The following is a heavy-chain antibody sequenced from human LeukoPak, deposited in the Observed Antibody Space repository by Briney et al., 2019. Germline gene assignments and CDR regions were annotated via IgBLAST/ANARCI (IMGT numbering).Heavy chain of an antibody. Sequence: PGGSLRLSCAASGFTFSSYAMSWVRQAPGKGLEWVSGISDAGAITYYADSVKGRFTISRSQSTNTLYLQMDSLRAEDTSLYYCARGGTTWHGFDSWGLGTLVTVSS. CDR1: GFTFSSYA. CDR2: ISDAGAIT. J-gene: IGHJ4*02. V-gene: IGHV3-23*01. D-gene: IGHD1-14*01. CDR3: ARGGTTWHGFDS.